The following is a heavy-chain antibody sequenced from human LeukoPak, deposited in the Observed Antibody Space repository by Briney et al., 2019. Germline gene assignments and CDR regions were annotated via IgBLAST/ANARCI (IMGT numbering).Heavy chain of an antibody. CDR3: AIQLERLYLYAFDI. J-gene: IGHJ3*02. D-gene: IGHD1-1*01. CDR1: GGSISSSNW. Sequence: SGTLSLTCAVSGGSISSSNWWSWVRQPPGKGLEWMGEINHSGSTNYNPSLKSRVTISVDTSKNQFSLKLSSVTAADTAVYYCAIQLERLYLYAFDIWGQGTMVTVSS. CDR2: INHSGST. V-gene: IGHV4-4*02.